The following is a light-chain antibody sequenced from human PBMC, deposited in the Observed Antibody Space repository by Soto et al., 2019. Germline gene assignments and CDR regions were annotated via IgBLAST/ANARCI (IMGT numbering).Light chain of an antibody. J-gene: IGLJ1*01. V-gene: IGLV2-23*01. CDR1: SSDVGSYNL. CDR2: EGS. Sequence: QSALTQPASVSGSPGQSITISCTGTSSDVGSYNLVSWYQQHPGKAPKLMIYEGSKRPSGVSNRFSGSKSGNTASLTISGLQAEDEADYYCCSYAGSRRVFGTGTKVTGL. CDR3: CSYAGSRRV.